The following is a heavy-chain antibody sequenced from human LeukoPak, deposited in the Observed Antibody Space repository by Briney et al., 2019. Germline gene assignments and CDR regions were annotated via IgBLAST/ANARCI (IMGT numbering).Heavy chain of an antibody. V-gene: IGHV3-30*04. D-gene: IGHD1-26*01. CDR2: ISYDGSNK. CDR3: ARGGVGATTYVWFDP. Sequence: GGSLRLSCAASGFTFSSYAMSWVRQAPGKGLEWVAVISYDGSNKYYADSVKGRFTISRDNSKNTLYLQMNSLRAEDTAVYYCARGGVGATTYVWFDPWGQGTLVTVSS. J-gene: IGHJ5*02. CDR1: GFTFSSYA.